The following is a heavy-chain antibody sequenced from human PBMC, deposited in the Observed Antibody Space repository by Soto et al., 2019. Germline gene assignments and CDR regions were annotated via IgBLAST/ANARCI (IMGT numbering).Heavy chain of an antibody. CDR3: ARDRQYCSGGSCYSDAFDI. CDR1: GYTFTGYY. D-gene: IGHD2-15*01. CDR2: INPNSGGT. J-gene: IGHJ3*02. V-gene: IGHV1-2*04. Sequence: QVQLVQSGAEVKKPGASVKVSCKASGYTFTGYYMHWVRQAPGQGLEWMGWINPNSGGTNYAQKFQGWVTMTRDTSISTAYMELSRLRSDDTAVYYCARDRQYCSGGSCYSDAFDIWGQGTMVTVSS.